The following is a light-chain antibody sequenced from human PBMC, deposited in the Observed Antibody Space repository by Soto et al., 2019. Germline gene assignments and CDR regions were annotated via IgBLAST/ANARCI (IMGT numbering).Light chain of an antibody. Sequence: DIQMTQSPSTLSASVGDRVTITCRASQKINTYLAWYQQKPGKAPKLLIYKSSSLQSGVPSRFSGSGSGTEFTLTIRSLQPDDFATYYCEQYNDYRTFGQGNKVEI. CDR2: KSS. CDR3: EQYNDYRT. V-gene: IGKV1-5*03. J-gene: IGKJ1*01. CDR1: QKINTY.